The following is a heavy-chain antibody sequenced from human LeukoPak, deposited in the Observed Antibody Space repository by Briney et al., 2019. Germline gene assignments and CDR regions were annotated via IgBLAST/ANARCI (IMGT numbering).Heavy chain of an antibody. CDR3: ARAGKDIVVVVAIDY. J-gene: IGHJ4*02. CDR2: INHSGST. CDR1: GGSFSGYY. V-gene: IGHV4-34*01. Sequence: SETLSLTCAVYGGSFSGYYWSWIRQPPGKGLEWIGEINHSGSTNYNPSLKSRVTISVDTSKNQFSLKLSSVPAADTAVYYCARAGKDIVVVVAIDYWGQGTLVTVSS. D-gene: IGHD2-15*01.